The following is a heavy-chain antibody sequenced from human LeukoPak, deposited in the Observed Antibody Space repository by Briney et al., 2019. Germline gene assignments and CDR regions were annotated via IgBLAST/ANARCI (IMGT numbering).Heavy chain of an antibody. CDR3: AKLTSSLYDSSGYYSPNIDY. Sequence: GGSLRLSCAASGFTFSSYAMSWVRQAPGKGLEWVSAISGSGGSTYYADSVKGRFTISRDNSKNTLYLQMNSLRAEDTAVYYCAKLTSSLYDSSGYYSPNIDYWGQGTLVTVSS. CDR2: ISGSGGST. J-gene: IGHJ4*02. V-gene: IGHV3-23*01. CDR1: GFTFSSYA. D-gene: IGHD3-22*01.